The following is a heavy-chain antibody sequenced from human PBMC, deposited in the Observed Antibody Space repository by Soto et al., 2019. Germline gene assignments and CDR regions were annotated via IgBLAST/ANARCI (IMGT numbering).Heavy chain of an antibody. CDR2: IVVGSGNT. V-gene: IGHV1-58*02. Sequence: QMQLVQSGPEVKKPGTSVKVSCKASGFTFSHSAMQWVRQARGQSLEWIGWIVVGSGNTNDAQKFQERVTSSWDMSTNTAYMELSSLRSEDTAVYYFAAESYYDSNGTMGRIDWGPGTLVTGSS. D-gene: IGHD3-22*01. CDR3: AAESYYDSNGTMGRID. CDR1: GFTFSHSA. J-gene: IGHJ4*02.